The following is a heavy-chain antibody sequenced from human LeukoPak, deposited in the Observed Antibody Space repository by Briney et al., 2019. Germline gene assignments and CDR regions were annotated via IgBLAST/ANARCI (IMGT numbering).Heavy chain of an antibody. V-gene: IGHV4-4*09. D-gene: IGHD1-26*01. CDR3: ARQVGATPRDYYYYYMDV. CDR2: IYTSGST. Sequence: SETLSLTCTVSGGSISSYYWSWIGQPPGKGLEWIGYIYTSGSTNYNPSLKSRVTISVDTSKNQFSLKLSSVTAADTAVYYGARQVGATPRDYYYYYMDVWGKGTTVTVSS. J-gene: IGHJ6*03. CDR1: GGSISSYY.